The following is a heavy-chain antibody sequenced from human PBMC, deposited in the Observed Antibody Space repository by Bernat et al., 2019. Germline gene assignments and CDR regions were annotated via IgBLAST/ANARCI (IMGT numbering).Heavy chain of an antibody. CDR1: WFTVSSTY. CDR2: IYTAGGT. V-gene: IGHV3-53*02. CDR3: ARGLGTWAFGF. J-gene: IGHJ3*01. Sequence: VQLVETGGGLIQPGGSLRLSCAASWFTVSSTYMIWVRQAPGKVLEWVSFIYTAGGTIHAYSVKGRFTISRDSSKNMLYLQMNSLRDDDTAMYYCARGLGTWAFGFWGQGTMVTVSS.